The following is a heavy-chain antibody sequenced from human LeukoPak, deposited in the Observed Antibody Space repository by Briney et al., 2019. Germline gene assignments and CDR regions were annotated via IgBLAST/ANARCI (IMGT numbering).Heavy chain of an antibody. Sequence: ALVKVSCKASGYTFTSYDINWVRQATGQGLEWMGWMNPNSGNTGYAQKFQGRVTITRNTSISTAYMELSSLRSEDTAVYYCARTYYDSSWDAFDIWGQGTMVTVSS. CDR2: MNPNSGNT. CDR3: ARTYYDSSWDAFDI. J-gene: IGHJ3*02. CDR1: GYTFTSYD. D-gene: IGHD3-22*01. V-gene: IGHV1-8*03.